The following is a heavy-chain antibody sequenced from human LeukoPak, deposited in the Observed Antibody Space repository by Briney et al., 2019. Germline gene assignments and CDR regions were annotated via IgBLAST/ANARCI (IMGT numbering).Heavy chain of an antibody. D-gene: IGHD3-3*01. Sequence: SETLSLTCTVSGGSISSYYWSWIRQPAGKGLEWIGRIYTSGSTNYNPSLKSRVTISVDTSKNQFSLKLSSVTAADTAVYYCAREEEMYDFWSGYRGFDPWGQGTLVTVSS. CDR1: GGSISSYY. V-gene: IGHV4-4*07. J-gene: IGHJ5*02. CDR3: AREEEMYDFWSGYRGFDP. CDR2: IYTSGST.